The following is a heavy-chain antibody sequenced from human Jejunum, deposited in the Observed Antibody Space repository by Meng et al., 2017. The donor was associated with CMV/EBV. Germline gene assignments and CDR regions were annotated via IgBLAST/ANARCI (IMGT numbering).Heavy chain of an antibody. J-gene: IGHJ6*02. CDR3: AKDQKEKAAISPGYNVMDV. Sequence: NNYGMHWVRQAPGKGLEWVAFIRYDATNKYYTDSVKGRFTISRDSSTSTLYLQMNSLRAEDTAVFYCAKDQKEKAAISPGYNVMDVWGQGTTVTVSS. CDR1: NNYG. V-gene: IGHV3-30*02. D-gene: IGHD6-25*01. CDR2: IRYDATNK.